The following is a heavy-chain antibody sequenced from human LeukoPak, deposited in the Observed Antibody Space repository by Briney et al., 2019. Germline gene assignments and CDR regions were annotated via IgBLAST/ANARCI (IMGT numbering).Heavy chain of an antibody. CDR3: ARGLSSSGWYGSHFYMDV. V-gene: IGHV4-59*01. CDR1: GGSFSGYY. J-gene: IGHJ6*03. D-gene: IGHD6-19*01. CDR2: INYSGST. Sequence: SETLSLTCAVYGGSFSGYYWSWIRQPPGKGLEWIGYINYSGSTKYNPSLKSRVTISVDTSKNQFSLKVSSVTAADTAVYNCARGLSSSGWYGSHFYMDVWGKGTTVTVSS.